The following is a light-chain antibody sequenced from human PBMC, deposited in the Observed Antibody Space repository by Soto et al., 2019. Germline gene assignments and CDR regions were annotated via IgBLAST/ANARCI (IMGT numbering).Light chain of an antibody. V-gene: IGKV1-33*01. CDR2: DAS. J-gene: IGKJ2*01. CDR3: QQYDNLPPYT. CDR1: QDISNY. Sequence: DIQMTQSPSSLSASVGDRVTITCQASQDISNYLNWYQQKPGKAPKLLIYDASNLETGVPSRFXGSGSGTDFTFTISSLQPEDIATYYCQQYDNLPPYTFGQGTNLEIK.